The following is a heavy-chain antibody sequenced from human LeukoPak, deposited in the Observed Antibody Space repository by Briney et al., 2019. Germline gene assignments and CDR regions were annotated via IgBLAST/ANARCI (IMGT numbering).Heavy chain of an antibody. CDR2: INHSGST. J-gene: IGHJ6*03. Sequence: PSETLSLTCAVYGGSFSGYYWSWIRQPPGKGLEWIGEINHSGSTNYNTSLKSRVTISVDTPNNQFSLKLSSVTAADTAVYYCARGRYSINYYFNYYMDVWGKGTTVTVSS. CDR1: GGSFSGYY. V-gene: IGHV4-34*01. CDR3: ARGRYSINYYFNYYMDV. D-gene: IGHD6-13*01.